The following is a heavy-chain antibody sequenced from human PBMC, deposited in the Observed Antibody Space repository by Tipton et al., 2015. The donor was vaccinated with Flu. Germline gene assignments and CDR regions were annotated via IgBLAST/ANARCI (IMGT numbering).Heavy chain of an antibody. CDR1: GYSFSNHW. J-gene: IGHJ5*02. V-gene: IGHV5-51*01. CDR2: IYPDDSDA. D-gene: IGHD2-2*01. CDR3: ARGAVPAAEYWFDP. Sequence: VQLVQSGAEVKQPGESLKISCMGSGYSFSNHWIGWVRQLPGKGLEWMGIIYPDDSDARYSPSFQGQVTMSVDKSINTAYVQWNSLKASDTAVYYCARGAVPAAEYWFDPWGQGTPVTVSS.